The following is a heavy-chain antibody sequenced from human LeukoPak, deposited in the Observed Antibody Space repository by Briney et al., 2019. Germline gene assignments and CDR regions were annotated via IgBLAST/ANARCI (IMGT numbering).Heavy chain of an antibody. CDR1: GFTFSSYS. V-gene: IGHV3-21*01. Sequence: KAGGSLRLSCAASGFTFSSYSMNWVRQAPGKGLEWVSSISSSSSYIYYADSVKGRFTISRDNAKNSLYLQMNSLRAEDTAVYYCARDRRYPGGAYHFDNWGQGTLVIVSS. D-gene: IGHD1-1*01. J-gene: IGHJ4*02. CDR2: ISSSSSYI. CDR3: ARDRRYPGGAYHFDN.